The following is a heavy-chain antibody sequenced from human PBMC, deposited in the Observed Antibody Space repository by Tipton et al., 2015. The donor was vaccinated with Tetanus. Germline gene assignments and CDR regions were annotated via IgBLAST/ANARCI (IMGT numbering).Heavy chain of an antibody. CDR2: ISSSSSYI. Sequence: GSLRLSCAASGFTFSSYSMNWVRQAPGKWLEWVSSISSSSSYIYYADSVKGRFTISRDNAKNSLYLQMNSLRAEDTAVYYCATEYSSSSGYYYYGMDVWGQGTTVTVSS. V-gene: IGHV3-21*01. D-gene: IGHD6-6*01. CDR1: GFTFSSYS. CDR3: ATEYSSSSGYYYYGMDV. J-gene: IGHJ6*02.